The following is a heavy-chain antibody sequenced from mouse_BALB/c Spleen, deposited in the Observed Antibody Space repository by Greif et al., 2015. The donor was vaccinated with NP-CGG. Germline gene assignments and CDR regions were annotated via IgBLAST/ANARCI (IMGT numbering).Heavy chain of an antibody. CDR1: GFSLSTFGMG. CDR3: ARRALTTVDAMDY. Sequence: QVTLKVCGPCILQPSQTLSLTCSFSGFSLSTFGMGVSWIRQPSGKDLELLAHIYWDDDKHYNPSLKSRLTISKDTSNNQVFLKITTVDTADTATYYCARRALTTVDAMDYWGQGTSVTVSS. CDR2: IYWDDDK. V-gene: IGHV8-13*01. D-gene: IGHD1-1*01. J-gene: IGHJ4*01.